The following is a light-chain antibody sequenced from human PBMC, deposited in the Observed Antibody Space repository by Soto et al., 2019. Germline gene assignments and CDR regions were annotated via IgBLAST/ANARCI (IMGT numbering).Light chain of an antibody. J-gene: IGKJ4*01. CDR2: AAS. CDR3: QQYYSYPLT. V-gene: IGKV1-8*01. Sequence: AIRMTQSPSSLSASTGARVTITCRASQGISSYLAWYQQKPGKAPKLLIYAASTLQSGVPSRFSGSGSVTDFTLTISCLQSEDFATYDCQQYYSYPLTFGGGTKVEIK. CDR1: QGISSY.